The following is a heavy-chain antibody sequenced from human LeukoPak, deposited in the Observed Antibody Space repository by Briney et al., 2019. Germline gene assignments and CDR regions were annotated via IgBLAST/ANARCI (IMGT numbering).Heavy chain of an antibody. CDR1: GFTFSSYA. CDR3: ASAREWRGLPFDAFDI. J-gene: IGHJ3*02. CDR2: ISYDGSNK. V-gene: IGHV3-30-3*01. Sequence: GGSLRLSCAASGFTFSSYAMSWVRQAPGKGPEWVAVISYDGSNKYYADSVKGRFTISRDNSKNTLYLQMNSLRVEDTAVYYCASAREWRGLPFDAFDIWGQGTMVTVSS. D-gene: IGHD3-3*01.